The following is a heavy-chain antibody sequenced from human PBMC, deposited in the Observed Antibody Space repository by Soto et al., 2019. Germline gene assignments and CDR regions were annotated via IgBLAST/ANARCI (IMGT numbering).Heavy chain of an antibody. J-gene: IGHJ4*02. Sequence: SFSGYYWSWIRQPPGKGLEWIGEINHSGSTNYNPSLKSRVTISVDTSKNQFSLKLSSVTAADTAVYYCARDYDSSGYYYGYWGQGTLVTVSS. V-gene: IGHV4-34*01. CDR3: ARDYDSSGYYYGY. CDR1: SFSGYY. CDR2: INHSGST. D-gene: IGHD3-22*01.